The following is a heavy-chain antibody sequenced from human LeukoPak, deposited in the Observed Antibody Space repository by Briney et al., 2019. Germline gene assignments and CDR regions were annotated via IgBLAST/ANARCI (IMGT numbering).Heavy chain of an antibody. V-gene: IGHV3-23*01. D-gene: IGHD2-21*01. CDR2: ISGSGGST. CDR3: AKDWPYCGGDCYVDY. Sequence: PGGSLRLSCAASGFTFSSYAMSWVRQAPGKGLEWVSAISGSGGSTYYADSVKGRYTISRDNYKNTLYLQMNSLRAEDTAVYYCAKDWPYCGGDCYVDYWGQGTLVTVSS. CDR1: GFTFSSYA. J-gene: IGHJ4*02.